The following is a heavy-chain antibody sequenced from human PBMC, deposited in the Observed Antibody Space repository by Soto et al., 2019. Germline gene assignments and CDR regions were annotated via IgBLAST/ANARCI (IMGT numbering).Heavy chain of an antibody. V-gene: IGHV3-33*01. Sequence: QVQLVESGGGVVQPGRSLRLSCAASGFTFSSYGMHWVRQAPGKGLEWVAVIWYDGSNKYYADSVKGRFTISRDNSKNTLYLQMNSLRAEDTDVYYCARSRCSGGRRYSGVGDYWGQGPLVTVSS. CDR3: ARSRCSGGRRYSGVGDY. CDR1: GFTFSSYG. CDR2: IWYDGSNK. D-gene: IGHD2-15*01. J-gene: IGHJ4*02.